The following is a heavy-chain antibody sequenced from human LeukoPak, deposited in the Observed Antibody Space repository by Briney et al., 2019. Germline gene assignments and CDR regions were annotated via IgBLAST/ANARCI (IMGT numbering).Heavy chain of an antibody. CDR3: AKDRGYYYDSSGYYRMDAFDI. V-gene: IGHV3-30*02. CDR1: GFTFSSYG. J-gene: IGHJ3*02. D-gene: IGHD3-22*01. Sequence: RTGGSLRLSCAASGFTFSSYGMHWVRQAPGKGLEWVAFIRYDGSNKYYADSVKGRFTISRDNSKNTLYLQMNSLRAEDTAVYYCAKDRGYYYDSSGYYRMDAFDIWGQGTMVTVSS. CDR2: IRYDGSNK.